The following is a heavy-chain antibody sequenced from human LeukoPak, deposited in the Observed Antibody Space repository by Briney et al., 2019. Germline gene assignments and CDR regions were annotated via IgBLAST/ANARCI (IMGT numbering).Heavy chain of an antibody. J-gene: IGHJ4*02. CDR1: GGSISSGDYY. CDR3: AGGSSGSSYFDY. CDR2: IYYSGST. V-gene: IGHV4-30-4*01. Sequence: SQTLSLTCTVSGGSISSGDYYWSWIRQPPGKGLEWIGYIYYSGSTNYNPSLKSRVTISLDTSKSQVSLKVNSVTAADTAVYYCAGGSSGSSYFDYWGQGTLVTVSS. D-gene: IGHD1-26*01.